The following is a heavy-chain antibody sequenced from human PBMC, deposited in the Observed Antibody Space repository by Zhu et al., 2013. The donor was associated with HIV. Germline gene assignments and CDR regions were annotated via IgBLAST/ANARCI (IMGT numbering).Heavy chain of an antibody. CDR3: ARGQEGEGRFLEWFASYYYYGMDV. J-gene: IGHJ6*02. CDR1: GYTFTSYD. V-gene: IGHV1-8*01. CDR2: MNPNSGNT. Sequence: QVQLVQSGAEVKKPGASVKVSCKASGYTFTSYDINWVRQATGQGLEWMGWMNPNSGNTGYAQKFQGRVTMTRNTSISTAYMELSSLRSEDTAVYYCARGQEGEGRFLEWFASYYYYGMDVWGQGTTVTVSS. D-gene: IGHD3-3*01.